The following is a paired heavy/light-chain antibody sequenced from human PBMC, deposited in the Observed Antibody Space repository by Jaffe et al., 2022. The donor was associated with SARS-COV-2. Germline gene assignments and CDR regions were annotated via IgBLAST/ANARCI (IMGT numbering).Light chain of an antibody. Sequence: DIQMTQSPSSLSASIGDRVTITCRASQSIRSCLNWYQQKPGEAPNLLIYAASRLQSGVPSRFTGSGSGTDFTLTISNLQPEDFTTYYCQQTYSAPLTFGGGTKVEIK. CDR1: QSIRSC. CDR3: QQTYSAPLT. CDR2: AAS. V-gene: IGKV1-39*01. J-gene: IGKJ4*01.
Heavy chain of an antibody. D-gene: IGHD3-22*01. V-gene: IGHV6-1*01. Sequence: QVQLLQSGPGLVKPSQTLSLTCAISGDSVSRTRTTWSWIRQSPSRGLEWLGRTYYRSRWYNDYAVSVKSRITINPDTSKNQLSLQLNSVTPEDAAVYYCTRDLWLDSSDYPLSRCYYSDVWGKGTTVTVSS. CDR1: GDSVSRTRTT. CDR2: TYYRSRWYN. J-gene: IGHJ6*04. CDR3: TRDLWLDSSDYPLSRCYYSDV.